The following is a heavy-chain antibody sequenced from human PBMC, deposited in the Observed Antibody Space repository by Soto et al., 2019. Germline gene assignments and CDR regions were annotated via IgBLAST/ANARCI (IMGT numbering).Heavy chain of an antibody. V-gene: IGHV1-18*01. J-gene: IGHJ6*02. D-gene: IGHD6-6*01. CDR1: NETLTTYG. CDR3: ARDSSSSGYYYGMDV. CDR2: VSGYSGHS. Sequence: QVHLVQSGAEVKKPGASVKVSCKASNETLTTYGISWVRQAPGQGLEWMGWVSGYSGHSSSAQEFQDRVIMTPDTSTNTAYMELRSLTSDDSAVYFCARDSSSSGYYYGMDVWGQGTTVTVSS.